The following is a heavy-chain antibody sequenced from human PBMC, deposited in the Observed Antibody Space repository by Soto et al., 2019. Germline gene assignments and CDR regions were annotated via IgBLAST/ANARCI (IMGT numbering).Heavy chain of an antibody. CDR2: IYSGGST. CDR1: GFTVSSNY. J-gene: IGHJ4*02. CDR3: ARGDGHNPSFDY. V-gene: IGHV3-53*01. D-gene: IGHD1-1*01. Sequence: PVGSLRLFCAASGFTVSSNYMSWVRQAPGKGLEWVSVIYSGGSTYYADSVKGRFTISRDNSKNTLYLQMNSLRAEDTAVHYCARGDGHNPSFDYLGQGTLVNVSS.